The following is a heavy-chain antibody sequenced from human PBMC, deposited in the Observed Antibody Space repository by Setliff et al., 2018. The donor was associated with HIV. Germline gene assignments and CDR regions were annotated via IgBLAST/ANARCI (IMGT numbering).Heavy chain of an antibody. D-gene: IGHD3-10*01. V-gene: IGHV3-23*01. J-gene: IGHJ4*02. CDR2: ISGSGGDT. Sequence: GGSLRLSCASSGFTFSSYAMTWVRQAPGKGLECVAVISGSGGDTYYADSEKGRFVISREKSKSTLYLQMNSLRAEDTAVYYCAKKTAAYTSGSWLHYWGQGTLVTVSS. CDR1: GFTFSSYA. CDR3: AKKTAAYTSGSWLHY.